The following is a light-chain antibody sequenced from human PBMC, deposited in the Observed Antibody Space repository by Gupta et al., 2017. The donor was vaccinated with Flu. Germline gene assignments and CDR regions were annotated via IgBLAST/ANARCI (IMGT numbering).Light chain of an antibody. J-gene: IGLJ1*01. Sequence: SDGGGSKYVTWYHQKPGKAPKLVFYGKSNRPSGVPDRFSGSRSGNTATVTITGHQAEDEADYFCVSQASSDIHCVFGSGTKVTVL. CDR2: GKS. V-gene: IGLV2-11*01. CDR1: SDGGGSKY. CDR3: VSQASSDIHCV.